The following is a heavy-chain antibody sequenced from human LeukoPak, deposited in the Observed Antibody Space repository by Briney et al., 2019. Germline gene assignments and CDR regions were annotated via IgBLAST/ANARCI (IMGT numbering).Heavy chain of an antibody. CDR3: ARDSSLLGDYSLY. J-gene: IGHJ4*02. CDR1: GFTFSSYS. Sequence: PGGSLRLSCAASGFTFSSYSMNWVRQAPGKGLECVSSISSSSSYIYYADSVKGRFTISRDNAKNSLYLRMNSLRAEDTAVYYCARDSSLLGDYSLYWGQGTLVTVSS. D-gene: IGHD4-11*01. V-gene: IGHV3-21*01. CDR2: ISSSSSYI.